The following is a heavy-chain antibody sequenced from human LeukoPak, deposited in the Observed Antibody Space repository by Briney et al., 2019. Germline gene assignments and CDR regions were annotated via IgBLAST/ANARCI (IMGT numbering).Heavy chain of an antibody. J-gene: IGHJ4*02. CDR1: GGSISSYY. CDR3: ARGVSVYSGYGTVGDY. D-gene: IGHD5-12*01. V-gene: IGHV4-34*01. Sequence: SETLSFTCTVSGGSISSYYWSWIRQPPGKGLEWIGEINHSGSTNYNPSLKSRVTISVDTSKNQFSLKLSSVTAADTAVYYCARGVSVYSGYGTVGDYWGQGTLVTVSS. CDR2: INHSGST.